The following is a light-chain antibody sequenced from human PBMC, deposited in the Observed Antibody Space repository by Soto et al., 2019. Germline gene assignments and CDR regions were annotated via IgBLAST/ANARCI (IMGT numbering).Light chain of an antibody. J-gene: IGLJ2*01. CDR3: QAWDSSVV. CDR2: QDS. Sequence: SYELTQPPSVSVSPRRTASITCSGDKLGDKYACWYQQKPGQSPVLVIYQDSKRPSGIPERFSGSNSGNTATLTISGTQAMDEADYYCQAWDSSVVFGGGTKVTVL. V-gene: IGLV3-1*01. CDR1: KLGDKY.